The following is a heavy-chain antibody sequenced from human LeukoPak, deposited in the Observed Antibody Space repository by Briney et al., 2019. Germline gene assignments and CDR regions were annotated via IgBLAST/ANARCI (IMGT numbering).Heavy chain of an antibody. CDR1: GGSFSGYY. Sequence: SETLSLTCAVYGGSFSGYYWSWIRQPPGKGLEWIGEINHSGSTNYNPSLKSRVTISVDTSKNQFSLKPSSVTAADTAVYYCARGLVHSYVKSYYYYYMDVWGKGTTVTVSS. D-gene: IGHD5-18*01. CDR2: INHSGST. J-gene: IGHJ6*03. V-gene: IGHV4-34*01. CDR3: ARGLVHSYVKSYYYYYMDV.